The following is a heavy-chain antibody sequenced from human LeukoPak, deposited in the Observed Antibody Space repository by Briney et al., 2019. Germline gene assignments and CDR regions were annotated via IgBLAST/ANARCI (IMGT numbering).Heavy chain of an antibody. D-gene: IGHD3-10*01. J-gene: IGHJ6*03. CDR2: INPNSGGT. CDR1: GYTFTGYY. V-gene: IGHV1-2*02. Sequence: ASVKVSCKASGYTFTGYYMHWVRQAPGQGLERMGWINPNSGGTNYAQKFQGRVTMTRDTSISTAYMELSRLRSDDTAVYYCARDNLVYYGSGSYSDYYYYMDVWGKGTTVTVSS. CDR3: ARDNLVYYGSGSYSDYYYYMDV.